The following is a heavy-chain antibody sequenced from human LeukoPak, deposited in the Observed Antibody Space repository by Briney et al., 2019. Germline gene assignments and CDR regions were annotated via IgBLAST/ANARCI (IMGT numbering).Heavy chain of an antibody. J-gene: IGHJ5*02. CDR1: GGSISSYY. CDR2: INHSGST. D-gene: IGHD2-8*01. V-gene: IGHV4-34*01. Sequence: SETLSLTCTVSGGSISSYYWSWIRQPPGKGLEWIGEINHSGSTNYNPSLKSRVTISVDTSKNQFSLKLSSVTAADTAVYYCARGNGYCTNGVCRKRRVNWFDPWGQGTLVTVSS. CDR3: ARGNGYCTNGVCRKRRVNWFDP.